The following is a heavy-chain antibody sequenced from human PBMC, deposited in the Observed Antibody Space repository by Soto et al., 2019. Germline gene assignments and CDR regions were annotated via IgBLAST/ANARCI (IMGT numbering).Heavy chain of an antibody. CDR2: VNHIGTT. J-gene: IGHJ4*02. V-gene: IGHV4-34*01. CDR3: ARGIGYCSSINCYSSRRLRFDS. Sequence: SETLSLTCAVYGVSFSGYYWTWIRQSPEKGLEWIGEVNHIGTTYYNPSLKTRVTISVHTPKNQFSLKMSSVTAADTAVYYCARGIGYCSSINCYSSRRLRFDSWGQGTLVTVSS. D-gene: IGHD2-2*01. CDR1: GVSFSGYY.